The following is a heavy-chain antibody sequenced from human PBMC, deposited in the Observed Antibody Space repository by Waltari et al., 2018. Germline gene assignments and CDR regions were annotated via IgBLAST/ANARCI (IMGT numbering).Heavy chain of an antibody. J-gene: IGHJ3*02. D-gene: IGHD2-15*01. V-gene: IGHV4-39*07. CDR1: GASISGKDYY. Sequence: QVQLRESGPGLVKPSDTLFLPCNVSGASISGKDYYWAWLRQTPGQGQEWIVSLFYTEKPSLRRRVPISAGRSKSQFSLKMTSMTAADTAIYYCARELKWPEYVAFDIWGQGILATVAA. CDR3: ARELKWPEYVAFDI. CDR2: LFYT.